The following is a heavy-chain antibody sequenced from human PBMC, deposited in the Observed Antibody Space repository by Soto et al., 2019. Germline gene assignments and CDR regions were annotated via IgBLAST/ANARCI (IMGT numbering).Heavy chain of an antibody. CDR1: GFAFNTYS. CDR3: VRDLGRYFRSGYLDL. D-gene: IGHD3-9*01. CDR2: INEDSTYI. V-gene: IGHV3-21*02. J-gene: IGHJ6*03. Sequence: EVQLVGSGGGLVKPGGSLRLSCTASGFAFNTYSMNWVRQAPGKGLEWVSSINEDSTYIYYADSLRGRITISRDTAKDALFLQMNSLRPDDTAVYYCVRDLGRYFRSGYLDLWGDGATVTVSS.